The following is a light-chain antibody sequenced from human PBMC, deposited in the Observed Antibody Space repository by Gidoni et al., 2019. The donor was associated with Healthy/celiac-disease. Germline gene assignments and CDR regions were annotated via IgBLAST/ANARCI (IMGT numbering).Light chain of an antibody. V-gene: IGKV1-39*01. CDR2: AAS. CDR1: QSISSY. CDR3: QQSYSTPWT. J-gene: IGKJ1*01. Sequence: DIQMTQPPSSLSASVGDRVTITCRASQSISSYLNWYQQKPGKAPKLLIYAASSLQSGVTSRFSGSGSGTDFTLTISRLQPEDFATYYCQQSYSTPWTFGQGTKVEIK.